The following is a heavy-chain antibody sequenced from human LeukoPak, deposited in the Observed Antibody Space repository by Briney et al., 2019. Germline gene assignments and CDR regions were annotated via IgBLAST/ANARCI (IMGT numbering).Heavy chain of an antibody. CDR2: NKSDGST. CDR3: ARAPSEIGGYYPEYFRH. D-gene: IGHD3-22*01. J-gene: IGHJ1*01. V-gene: IGHV3-74*01. CDR1: GFTFSSYW. Sequence: PGGSLRLSCAASGFTFSSYWMHWVRQAPGKGLVWVSRNKSDGSTNYADSVKGRFTISRDNAKNTVSLHMNSLRAEDTGVYYCARAPSEIGGYYPEYFRHWGQGTLVTVSS.